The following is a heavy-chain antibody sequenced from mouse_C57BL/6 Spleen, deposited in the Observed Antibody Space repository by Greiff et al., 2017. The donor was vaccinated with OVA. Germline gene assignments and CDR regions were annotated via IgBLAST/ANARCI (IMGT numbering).Heavy chain of an antibody. V-gene: IGHV1-5*01. CDR2: IYPGNSDT. D-gene: IGHD1-1*01. CDR3: TRSTTVVERDYAMDY. J-gene: IGHJ4*01. CDR1: GYTFTSYW. Sequence: EVMLVESGTVLARPGASVKMSCKTSGYTFTSYWMHWVKQRPGQGLEWIGAIYPGNSDTSYNQKFKGKAKLTAVTSASTAYMELSSLTNEDSAVYYCTRSTTVVERDYAMDYWGQGTSVTVSS.